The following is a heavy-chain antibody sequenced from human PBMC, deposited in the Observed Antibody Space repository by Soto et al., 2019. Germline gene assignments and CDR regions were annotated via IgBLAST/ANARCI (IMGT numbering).Heavy chain of an antibody. D-gene: IGHD2-15*01. Sequence: PSETLCLTCSVSAGSISNYHWSWIRQPPGKGLEWIGYIFYTGKTNYNPSLKSRVTISLDTSKNQFSLRLESVTAADTAVYYCARVLEVAGGFDPWGQGTLVTVSS. V-gene: IGHV4-59*01. CDR2: IFYTGKT. J-gene: IGHJ5*02. CDR1: AGSISNYH. CDR3: ARVLEVAGGFDP.